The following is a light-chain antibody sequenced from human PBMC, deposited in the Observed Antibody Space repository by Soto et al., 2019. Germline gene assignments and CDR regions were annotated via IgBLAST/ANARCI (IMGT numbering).Light chain of an antibody. CDR2: GAS. V-gene: IGKV3-15*01. J-gene: IGKJ4*01. Sequence: EIVMTQSPATLSVSPGERATLSCRASQSVRRNLAWYQQNPGQATRLLIYGASTRANGIPARFSGSGSGTDFTLTISGLQSEDFAVDCCQQYNNWPLTFGGGTKVEIK. CDR1: QSVRRN. CDR3: QQYNNWPLT.